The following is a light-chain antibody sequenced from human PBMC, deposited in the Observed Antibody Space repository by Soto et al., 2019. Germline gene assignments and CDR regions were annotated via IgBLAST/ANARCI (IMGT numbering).Light chain of an antibody. J-gene: IGKJ2*01. CDR1: QSISTY. CDR3: QQSYTIPYT. V-gene: IGKV1-39*01. Sequence: DIQMTQSPSSLPASVGDRVTLTCRASQSISTYLNWYQQKPGKAPKLLIYAASSLQSGVPSRLSGSGSGTDCTLTISSLQPEEFATYYCQQSYTIPYTFGQGTKLEIK. CDR2: AAS.